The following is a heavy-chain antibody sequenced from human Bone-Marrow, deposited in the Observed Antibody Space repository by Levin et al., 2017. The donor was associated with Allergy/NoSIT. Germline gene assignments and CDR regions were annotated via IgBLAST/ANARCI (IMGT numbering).Heavy chain of an antibody. CDR2: ITGSGGDT. CDR3: ACSYSDDSDYYAAFDI. V-gene: IGHV3-23*01. Sequence: ASVKVSCAASKFRFGRYAMHWVRQAPGKGLEWVSGITGSGGDTYYADSVKGRFTISRDNSKKMLYLQMNSLRAEDTAIYYCACSYSDDSDYYAAFDIWGQGTLVTVAS. CDR1: KFRFGRYA. D-gene: IGHD3-10*01. J-gene: IGHJ3*02.